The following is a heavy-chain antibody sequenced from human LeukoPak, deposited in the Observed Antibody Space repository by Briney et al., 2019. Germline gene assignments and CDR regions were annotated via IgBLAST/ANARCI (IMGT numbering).Heavy chain of an antibody. CDR1: GFTFSSYW. Sequence: GGSLRLSCAASGFTFSSYWMHWVRQAPGKGLVWVSRINSDGSSTSYADSVKGRFTISRDNAKNTLYLQMNSLRAEDTAVYYCARGGVPAADGSYYYYYYMDVWGKWTTVTVSS. D-gene: IGHD2-2*01. CDR3: ARGGVPAADGSYYYYYYMDV. V-gene: IGHV3-74*01. J-gene: IGHJ6*03. CDR2: INSDGSST.